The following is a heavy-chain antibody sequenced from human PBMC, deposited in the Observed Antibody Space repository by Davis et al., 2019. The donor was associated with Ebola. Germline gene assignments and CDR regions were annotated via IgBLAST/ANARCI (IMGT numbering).Heavy chain of an antibody. D-gene: IGHD2-15*01. V-gene: IGHV3-30*18. CDR1: GFTFSTYG. CDR2: VSRDGNKQ. CDR3: VKERSDTYDFDY. J-gene: IGHJ4*02. Sequence: GESLKISCAASGFTFSTYGMHWVRQAPGKGLEWVAIVSRDGNKQFYGDSVKGRFTISRDNSKNTLHLQLNSLRVEDTAVYYCVKERSDTYDFDYWGQGTLVTVSS.